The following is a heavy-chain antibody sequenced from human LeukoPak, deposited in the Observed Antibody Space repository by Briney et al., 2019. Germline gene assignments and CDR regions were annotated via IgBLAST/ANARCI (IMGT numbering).Heavy chain of an antibody. CDR2: INPNSGGT. CDR1: GYTFTGYY. CDR3: ASIVVVPAAHDAFDI. Sequence: GASVKVSCKASGYTFTGYYMHWVRQAPGQGLEWMGWINPNSGGTNYAQKFQGRVTMTRDTSISTAYMELSRLRSDDTAVYYCASIVVVPAAHDAFDIWGQGTMVTVSS. J-gene: IGHJ3*02. V-gene: IGHV1-2*02. D-gene: IGHD2-2*01.